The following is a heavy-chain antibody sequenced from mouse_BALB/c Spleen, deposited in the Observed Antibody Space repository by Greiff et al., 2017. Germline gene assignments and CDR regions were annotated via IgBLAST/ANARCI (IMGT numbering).Heavy chain of an antibody. CDR3: ARGIFGRYDYFDY. J-gene: IGHJ2*01. CDR2: ISCYNGAT. CDR1: GYSFTGYY. D-gene: IGHD2-14*01. V-gene: IGHV1S34*01. Sequence: LVKTGASVKISCKASGYSFTGYYMHWVKQSHGKSLEWIGYISCYNGATSYNQKFKGKATFTVDTSSSTAYMQFNSLTSEDSAVYYCARGIFGRYDYFDYRGQGTTLTVSS.